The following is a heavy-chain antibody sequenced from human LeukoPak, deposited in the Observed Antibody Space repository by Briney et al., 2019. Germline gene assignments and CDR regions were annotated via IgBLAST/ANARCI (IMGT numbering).Heavy chain of an antibody. V-gene: IGHV4-34*01. J-gene: IGHJ6*02. CDR2: INHSGST. D-gene: IGHD2-15*01. CDR1: GGSFSGYY. CDR3: ARANPRKYCSGGSCSKVYYYYYGMDV. Sequence: SETPSLTCAVYGGSFSGYYWSWIRQPPGKGLEWIGEINHSGSTNYNPSLKSRVTISVDTPKNQFSLKLSSVTAADTAVYYCARANPRKYCSGGSCSKVYYYYYGMDVWGQGTTVTVSS.